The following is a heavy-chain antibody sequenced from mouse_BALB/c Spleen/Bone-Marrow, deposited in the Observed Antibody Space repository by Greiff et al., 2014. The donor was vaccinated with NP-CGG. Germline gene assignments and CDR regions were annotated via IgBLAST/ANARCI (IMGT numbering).Heavy chain of an antibody. CDR2: IDPSDSYT. CDR3: TIPTARACFDY. D-gene: IGHD3-2*01. CDR1: GYTFTSYW. Sequence: VQLQESGAELVKPGASVKMSCKAFGYTFTSYWMHWVKQRPGQGLEWIGVIDPSDSYTSYNQKFKGKATLTVDTSSSTAYMQLSSLTSEDSAVYYCTIPTARACFDYWGQGTTLTVSS. V-gene: IGHV1S127*01. J-gene: IGHJ2*01.